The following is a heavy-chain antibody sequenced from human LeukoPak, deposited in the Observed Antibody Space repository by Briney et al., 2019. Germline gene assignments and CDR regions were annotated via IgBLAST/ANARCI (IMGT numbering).Heavy chain of an antibody. Sequence: TASETLSLTCAVYGGSFSGYYWSWIRQPPGKGLEWIGEINHRGSTNYNPSLKSRVTISVDTSKNQFSLKLSSVTAADTAVYYCAREDSVVSFDYWGQGTLVTVPS. D-gene: IGHD3-22*01. CDR2: INHRGST. CDR3: AREDSVVSFDY. CDR1: GGSFSGYY. V-gene: IGHV4-34*01. J-gene: IGHJ4*02.